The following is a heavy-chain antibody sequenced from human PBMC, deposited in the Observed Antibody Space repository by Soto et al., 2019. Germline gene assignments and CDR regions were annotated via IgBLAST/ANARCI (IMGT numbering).Heavy chain of an antibody. J-gene: IGHJ4*02. CDR2: ISAYNGNT. CDR3: ARGLKKWTRIVGATTSDY. D-gene: IGHD1-26*01. V-gene: IGHV1-18*01. CDR1: GYTFTSYG. Sequence: QVQLVQSGAEVKKPGASVKVSCKASGYTFTSYGISWVRQAPGQGLDWMGWISAYNGNTNYAQKLQGRVTMTTDTSTSTAYMELRSLRSDDTAVYYCARGLKKWTRIVGATTSDYWGQGTLVTVSS.